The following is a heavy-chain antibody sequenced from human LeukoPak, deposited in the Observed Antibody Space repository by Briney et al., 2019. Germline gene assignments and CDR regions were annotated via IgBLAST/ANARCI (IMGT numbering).Heavy chain of an antibody. J-gene: IGHJ4*02. Sequence: SETLSLTCAVYGGSFSGYYWSWIRQPPGKGLEWIGEINHSGSTNYNPSLKGRVTISVDTSKNQFSLKLSSVTAADTAVYYCARGQYSSGWYQYWGQGTLVTVSS. CDR3: ARGQYSSGWYQY. V-gene: IGHV4-34*01. D-gene: IGHD6-19*01. CDR2: INHSGST. CDR1: GGSFSGYY.